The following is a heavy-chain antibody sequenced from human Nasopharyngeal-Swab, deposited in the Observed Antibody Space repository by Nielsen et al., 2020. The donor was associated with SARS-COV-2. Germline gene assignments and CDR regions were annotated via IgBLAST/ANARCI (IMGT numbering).Heavy chain of an antibody. CDR2: IYYSGST. J-gene: IGHJ5*02. V-gene: IGHV4-39*07. Sequence: AETLSLTCTVSGGSISSSRYYWGGIRQPPGKGREGIGSIYYSGSTYYNPSLKSRVTISVDTSKNQFSLKLSSVTAADTAVYYCARVRYDILTGYHDNWFDPWGQGTLVTVSS. D-gene: IGHD3-9*01. CDR3: ARVRYDILTGYHDNWFDP. CDR1: GGSISSSRYY.